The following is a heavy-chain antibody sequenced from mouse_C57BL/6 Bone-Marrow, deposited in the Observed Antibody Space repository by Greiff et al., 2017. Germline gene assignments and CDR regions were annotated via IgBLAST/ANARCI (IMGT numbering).Heavy chain of an antibody. J-gene: IGHJ3*01. V-gene: IGHV5-4*03. CDR3: ARGGGCFAY. CDR2: ISDGGSYT. CDR1: GFTFSSYA. Sequence: EVKLVESGGGLVKPGGSLKLSCAASGFTFSSYAMSWVRQTPEKRLEWVATISDGGSYTYYPDNVKGRFTISRDNAKNNLYLQMSHLKSEDTAMYYCARGGGCFAYWGQGTLVTGAA.